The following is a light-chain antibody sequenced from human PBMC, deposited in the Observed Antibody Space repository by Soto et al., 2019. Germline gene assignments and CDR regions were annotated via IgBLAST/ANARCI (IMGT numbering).Light chain of an antibody. CDR3: QHYNSYPFT. V-gene: IGKV1-5*01. CDR1: QIISSW. Sequence: DIQMTQSPSTLSASAGDRVTITCRASQIISSWLAWYQQKPGKAPKLLIYDASTLQSGVPSRFSGSGSGTEFTLTISSLQPDDFATHYCQHYNSYPFTFGQGTELEIK. CDR2: DAS. J-gene: IGKJ2*01.